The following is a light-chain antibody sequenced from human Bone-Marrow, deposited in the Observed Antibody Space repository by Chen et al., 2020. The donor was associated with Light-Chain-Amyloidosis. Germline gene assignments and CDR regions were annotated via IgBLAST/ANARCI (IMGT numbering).Light chain of an antibody. Sequence: FMLTQPHSVSESPGKTVTISCTRSSGSIASNYVQWFQQRPGSSPTIVIYEDKQRASGVPDRFSGSSDSPYNAASLTISELKTDDEADYYCQSYDDNNPVVFGGGTKLTVL. V-gene: IGLV6-57*01. J-gene: IGLJ2*01. CDR2: EDK. CDR3: QSYDDNNPVV. CDR1: SGSIASNY.